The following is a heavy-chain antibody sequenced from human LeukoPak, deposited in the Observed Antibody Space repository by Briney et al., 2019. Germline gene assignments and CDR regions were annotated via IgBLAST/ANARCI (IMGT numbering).Heavy chain of an antibody. V-gene: IGHV4-59*08. Sequence: SETLSLTCTVSGGSISSYYWSWIRQPPGKGLEWIGYIYYSGSTNYNPSLKSRVTISVDTSKNQFSLKLSSVTAADTAVYYCASTDSSGWYGAFDYWGQRTPVTASS. D-gene: IGHD6-19*01. CDR1: GGSISSYY. CDR3: ASTDSSGWYGAFDY. CDR2: IYYSGST. J-gene: IGHJ4*02.